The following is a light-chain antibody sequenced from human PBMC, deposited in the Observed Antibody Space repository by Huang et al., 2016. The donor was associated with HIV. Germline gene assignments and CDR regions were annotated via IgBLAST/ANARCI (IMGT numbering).Light chain of an antibody. CDR3: QQSYSTLFT. CDR2: AAS. Sequence: DIQMTQSPSSLSASVGDRVTITCRASQSISSDLNWYQVKPGKAPRLLIYAASSLQSGVPSRFVGSGAGTAFTLTINNLQPEDFATYYCQQSYSTLFTFGPGTKVDIK. CDR1: QSISSD. V-gene: IGKV1-39*01. J-gene: IGKJ3*01.